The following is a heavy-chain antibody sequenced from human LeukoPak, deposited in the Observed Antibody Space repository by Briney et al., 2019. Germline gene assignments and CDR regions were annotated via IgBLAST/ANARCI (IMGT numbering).Heavy chain of an antibody. CDR2: ISYDGSNK. D-gene: IGHD6-19*01. CDR1: GFTFSSYG. Sequence: PGGSLRLSCAASGFTFSSYGMHWVRQAPGKGLEWVAVISYDGSNKYNADSVKGRFTISRDNSKNTLYLQMNSLRAEDTAVYYCATSGYSSGWYGDFFDYWGQGTLVTVSS. V-gene: IGHV3-30*03. CDR3: ATSGYSSGWYGDFFDY. J-gene: IGHJ4*02.